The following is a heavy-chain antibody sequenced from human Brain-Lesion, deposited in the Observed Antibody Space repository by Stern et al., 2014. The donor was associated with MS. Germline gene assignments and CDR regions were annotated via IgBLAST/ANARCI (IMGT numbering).Heavy chain of an antibody. V-gene: IGHV4-39*01. Sequence: QVQLQESGPGLVKPSETLSLTCTVSGGSISSSSYYWGWIRQPPGKGLEWIGSIYYRGSTYYNPSLKSRVTISMGTSKNQFSLRLSSVTAADTAVYFCAKLWLGELPESPFDYWGQGTLVTVSS. D-gene: IGHD3-10*01. CDR1: GGSISSSSYY. J-gene: IGHJ4*02. CDR2: IYYRGST. CDR3: AKLWLGELPESPFDY.